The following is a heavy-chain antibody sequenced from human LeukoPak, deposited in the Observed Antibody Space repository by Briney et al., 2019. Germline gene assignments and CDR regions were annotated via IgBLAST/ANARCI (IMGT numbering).Heavy chain of an antibody. Sequence: SVKVSCKASGGTFSSYAISWVRQAPGQGLEWMGGIIPIFGTANYAQKFQGRVTITADKSTSTAYMELSSLRSEDTAVYYCATHSGYSDGFLDYWGQGTLVTVSS. J-gene: IGHJ4*02. CDR3: ATHSGYSDGFLDY. V-gene: IGHV1-69*06. CDR1: GGTFSSYA. D-gene: IGHD5-18*01. CDR2: IIPIFGTA.